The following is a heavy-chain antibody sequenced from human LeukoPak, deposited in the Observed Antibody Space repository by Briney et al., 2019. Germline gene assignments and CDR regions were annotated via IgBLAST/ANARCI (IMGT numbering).Heavy chain of an antibody. CDR2: INHSGST. Sequence: PSETLSLTCAVYGGSFSGYYWSWIRQPPGKGLEWIGEINHSGSTNYNPSLKSRVTISVDTSKNQFSLKLSSVTAADTAVYYCARDRRKADSSGYYDYWGQGTLVTVSS. CDR3: ARDRRKADSSGYYDY. CDR1: GGSFSGYY. D-gene: IGHD3-22*01. V-gene: IGHV4-34*01. J-gene: IGHJ4*02.